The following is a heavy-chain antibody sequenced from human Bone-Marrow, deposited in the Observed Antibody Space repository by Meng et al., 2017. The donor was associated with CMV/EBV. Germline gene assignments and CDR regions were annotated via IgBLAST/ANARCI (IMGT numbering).Heavy chain of an antibody. CDR1: GFTFRIFT. CDR3: ASDPYRYYDFLTGYYGDH. D-gene: IGHD3-9*01. J-gene: IGHJ4*02. CDR2: ISNNGSNK. Sequence: GESLKISCAASGFTFRIFTMHWVRQAPGKGLECVAVISNNGSNKYYADSVKGRFTISRDNSKNTLYLQMNSLRAEDTAVYYCASDPYRYYDFLTGYYGDHWGQGTLVTVSS. V-gene: IGHV3-30-3*01.